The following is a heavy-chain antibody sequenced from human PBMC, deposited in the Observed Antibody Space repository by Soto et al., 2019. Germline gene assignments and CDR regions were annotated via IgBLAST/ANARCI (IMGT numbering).Heavy chain of an antibody. V-gene: IGHV3-23*01. J-gene: IGHJ4*02. D-gene: IGHD5-18*01. Sequence: GSLRLSCTASGFNFSFHAMSWVRQAPGKGLQWVSSIGVSPEHTYYLDSVKGRFTISRDSAKNTLYLDMTSLRGEDTALYYCARLPGHTAPPPDYWGRGTRVTVSS. CDR3: ARLPGHTAPPPDY. CDR2: IGVSPEHT. CDR1: GFNFSFHA.